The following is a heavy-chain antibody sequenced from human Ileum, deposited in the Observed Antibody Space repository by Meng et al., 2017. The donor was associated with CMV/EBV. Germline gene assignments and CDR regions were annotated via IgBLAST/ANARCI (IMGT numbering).Heavy chain of an antibody. Sequence: SGGSISTSSYYCGWLRQPPGKGLEWIANIYYTGNTYYNPSLKSRVTISVDTSKNQFSLKLSSVTAADTAVYYCARHGPYSNTGRYWYWGQETLVTVSS. CDR1: GGSISTSSYY. V-gene: IGHV4-39*01. J-gene: IGHJ4*02. D-gene: IGHD3-10*01. CDR3: ARHGPYSNTGRYWY. CDR2: IYYTGNT.